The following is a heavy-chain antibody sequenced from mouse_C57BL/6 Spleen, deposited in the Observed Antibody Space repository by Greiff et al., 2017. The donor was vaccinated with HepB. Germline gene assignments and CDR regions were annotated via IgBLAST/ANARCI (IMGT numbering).Heavy chain of an antibody. J-gene: IGHJ4*01. V-gene: IGHV5-16*01. CDR2: INYDGSST. CDR1: GFTFSDYY. CDR3: ASEDYSNDYAMDY. D-gene: IGHD2-5*01. Sequence: EVQLVESEGGFVQPGSSMKLSCTASGFTFSDYYMAWVRQVPEKGLEWVANINYDGSSTYYLDSLKSRFIISRDNAKNILYQQMSSLKSEDTATYYCASEDYSNDYAMDYWGQGTSVTVSS.